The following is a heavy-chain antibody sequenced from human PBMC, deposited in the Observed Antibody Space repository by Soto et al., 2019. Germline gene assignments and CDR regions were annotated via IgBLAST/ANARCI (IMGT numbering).Heavy chain of an antibody. CDR2: IVVGSGNT. Sequence: GQRLEWIGWIVVGSGNTNYAQKFQERVTITRDMSTSTAYMELSSLRSEDTAVYYCAAARYGSSSLAFDYWGQGTLVTVSS. J-gene: IGHJ4*02. V-gene: IGHV1-58*01. CDR3: AAARYGSSSLAFDY. D-gene: IGHD6-6*01.